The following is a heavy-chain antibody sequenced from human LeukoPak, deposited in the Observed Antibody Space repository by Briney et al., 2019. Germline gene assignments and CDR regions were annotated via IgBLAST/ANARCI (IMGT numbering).Heavy chain of an antibody. J-gene: IGHJ5*02. Sequence: ASVKVSCKASGYTFTSYYMHWVRQAPGQGLEWMGIINPSGGSTSYAQKFQGRVTMTRDTSTSTVYMELSSLRSEDTAVYYCARDSGGGSPNMLGGLDPWGQGTLVTVSS. CDR3: ARDSGGGSPNMLGGLDP. CDR1: GYTFTSYY. V-gene: IGHV1-46*01. CDR2: INPSGGST. D-gene: IGHD2-15*01.